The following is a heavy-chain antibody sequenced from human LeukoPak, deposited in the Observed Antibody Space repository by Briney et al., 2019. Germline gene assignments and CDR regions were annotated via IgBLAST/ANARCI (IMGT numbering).Heavy chain of an antibody. CDR2: ISAYNGNT. CDR3: ARDVRWGIAAAGWVPFDY. V-gene: IGHV1-18*01. D-gene: IGHD6-13*01. CDR1: GYTFTSYG. J-gene: IGHJ4*02. Sequence: ASVKVSCKASGYTFTSYGISWVRQAPGKGLEWIGCISAYNGNTNYAQKLQGRVTMTTDTSTSTAYMELRSLRSDDTAVYYCARDVRWGIAAAGWVPFDYWGQGTLVTVSS.